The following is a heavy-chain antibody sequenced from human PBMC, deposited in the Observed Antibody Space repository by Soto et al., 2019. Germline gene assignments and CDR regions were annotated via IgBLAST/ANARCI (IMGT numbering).Heavy chain of an antibody. J-gene: IGHJ6*02. Sequence: GGSLSLSCAASGFTLSSYAMSWVRQAPGKGLEWVSAISGSGGSTYYADSVKGRFTISRDNSKNTLYLQMNSLRAEDTAVYYCAKADRGYTGYRDTDRMDVSGPATKVTVFS. CDR3: AKADRGYTGYRDTDRMDV. CDR2: ISGSGGST. CDR1: GFTLSSYA. D-gene: IGHD5-12*01. V-gene: IGHV3-23*01.